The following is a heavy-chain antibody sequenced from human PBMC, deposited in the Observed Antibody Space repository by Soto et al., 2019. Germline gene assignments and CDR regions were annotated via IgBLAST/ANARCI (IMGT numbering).Heavy chain of an antibody. CDR1: GGTFSSYR. CDR2: IVPIYRTA. Sequence: SVKVPCKASGGTFSSYRINWVRQAPGQGLEWVGGIVPIYRTADYAQKSQGRVTITADESARTSYMELRSLKSQDTAVYYCVRDSGATLSSSWGQGTLVTVSS. J-gene: IGHJ4*02. D-gene: IGHD6-13*01. CDR3: VRDSGATLSSS. V-gene: IGHV1-69*13.